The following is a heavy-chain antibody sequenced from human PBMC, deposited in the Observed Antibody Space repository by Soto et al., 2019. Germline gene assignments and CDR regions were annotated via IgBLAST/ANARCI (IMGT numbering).Heavy chain of an antibody. Sequence: ASVKVSCKASGYTLTSDAMDWVRQAPGQRLEWMGWINAGNGNTKYSQKFQGRVTITRDTSASTAYMELSSLRSEDTAVYYCARAGDFWSGYYYYYYMDVWGKGTTVTVSS. J-gene: IGHJ6*03. CDR1: GYTLTSDA. V-gene: IGHV1-3*01. CDR3: ARAGDFWSGYYYYYYMDV. CDR2: INAGNGNT. D-gene: IGHD3-3*01.